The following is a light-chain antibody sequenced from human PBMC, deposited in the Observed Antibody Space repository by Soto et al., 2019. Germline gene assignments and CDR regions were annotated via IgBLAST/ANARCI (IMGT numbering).Light chain of an antibody. CDR1: SSDVGGYNY. Sequence: QSALTQPPSASGSLGQSVTISCTGTSSDVGGYNYVSWYQQHSGKAPKLLIYEVNKRPSGVPDRFSGSKSDNTASLTVSGLQADDEADYYCGSYAGGNTDWVFGGGTKLTVL. V-gene: IGLV2-8*01. CDR3: GSYAGGNTDWV. J-gene: IGLJ3*02. CDR2: EVN.